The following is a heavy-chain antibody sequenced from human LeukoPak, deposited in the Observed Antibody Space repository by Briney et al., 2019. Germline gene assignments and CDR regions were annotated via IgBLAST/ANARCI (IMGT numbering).Heavy chain of an antibody. CDR2: IYPGDSDT. J-gene: IGHJ4*02. CDR1: GYSFTSYW. CDR3: ARGDYGDYRVFYTLFDY. Sequence: GESLKISCKGSGYSFTSYWIAWVRQMPGKRLEWMGIIYPGDSDTRYSPSFQGQVAISADKSISTAYLQWSSLKASDTAMYYCARGDYGDYRVFYTLFDYWGQGTLVTVSS. D-gene: IGHD4-17*01. V-gene: IGHV5-51*01.